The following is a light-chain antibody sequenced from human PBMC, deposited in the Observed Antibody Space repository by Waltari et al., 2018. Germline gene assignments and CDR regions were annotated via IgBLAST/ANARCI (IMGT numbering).Light chain of an antibody. CDR1: RSNIGNNY. CDR3: VAWDHSLSAVL. Sequence: QSVLPQPPSVSAAPGQKVTISCSGSRSNIGNNYVSWYQPLPGTVPKLLIYDNDKRYSGSPDRFSGSKSSTSATLGITGLQAGDEADYYCVAWDHSLSAVLFGGGTKLTVL. J-gene: IGLJ2*01. V-gene: IGLV1-51*01. CDR2: DND.